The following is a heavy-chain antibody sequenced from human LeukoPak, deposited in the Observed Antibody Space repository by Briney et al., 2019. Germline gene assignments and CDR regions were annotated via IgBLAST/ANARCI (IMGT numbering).Heavy chain of an antibody. V-gene: IGHV1-69*11. CDR1: GGTFSSYA. Sequence: SVKVSCKASGGTFSSYAISWVRQAPGQGLEWMGRIIPILGTANYAQKFQGRVTITTDESTSTAYMELSSLRSEDTAVYYCARSGGDWVVTSVWGQGTLVTVSS. D-gene: IGHD2-21*02. J-gene: IGHJ4*02. CDR3: ARSGGDWVVTSV. CDR2: IIPILGTA.